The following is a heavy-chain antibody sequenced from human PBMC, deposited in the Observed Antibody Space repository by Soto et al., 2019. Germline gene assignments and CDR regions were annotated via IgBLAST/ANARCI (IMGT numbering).Heavy chain of an antibody. J-gene: IGHJ4*02. CDR2: ISYDGSNE. CDR1: GFTFSTYA. CDR3: VRAGEGSHGTYGGGNFDY. Sequence: QVQLVESGGGVVQPGRSLRLSCAASGFTFSTYAMNWVHQAPGKGLEWLAVISYDGSNEYYADSVKGRFTISRDNSKNTLYLQMNSLRTEDTAVYYCVRAGEGSHGTYGGGNFDYWGQGTLVTVSS. D-gene: IGHD3-16*01. V-gene: IGHV3-30-3*01.